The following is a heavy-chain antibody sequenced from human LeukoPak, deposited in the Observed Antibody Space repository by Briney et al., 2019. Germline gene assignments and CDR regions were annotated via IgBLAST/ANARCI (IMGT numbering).Heavy chain of an antibody. D-gene: IGHD2-15*01. Sequence: ASVKVSCKASGYTFTNYGISWVRQAPGQGLKWMGWISAYNGNTNYAQKLQGRVTMTTDTSTSTAYMELRSLRSDDTAVYYCARVRCSGGSCYSNFDYWGQGTLVTVSS. J-gene: IGHJ4*02. CDR2: ISAYNGNT. CDR3: ARVRCSGGSCYSNFDY. CDR1: GYTFTNYG. V-gene: IGHV1-18*01.